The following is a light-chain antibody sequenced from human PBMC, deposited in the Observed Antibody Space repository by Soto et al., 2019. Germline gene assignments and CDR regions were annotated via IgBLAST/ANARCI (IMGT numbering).Light chain of an antibody. CDR1: QSIRSW. Sequence: DIQMTQSPSTLSASVGDRITITCRASQSIRSWLAWYQQKPEKAPTLLIYDASILESGVPSRFSGSGSGTEFTLTISSLQAEDVAVYYCQQYFTSPWTFGQGTKVEI. CDR2: DAS. J-gene: IGKJ1*01. CDR3: QQYFTSPWT. V-gene: IGKV1-5*01.